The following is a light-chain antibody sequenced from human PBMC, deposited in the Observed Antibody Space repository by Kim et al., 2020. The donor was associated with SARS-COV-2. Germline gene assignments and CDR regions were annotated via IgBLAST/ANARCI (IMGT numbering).Light chain of an antibody. J-gene: IGLJ3*02. CDR2: GDK. CDR3: NSRDSSGNHVL. CDR1: SLRGYY. V-gene: IGLV3-19*01. Sequence: SSELTQDPAVSVALGQTVTLTCPGDSLRGYYASWFRQKSGQAPILVIYGDKHQPSGIPARFSGSGSGNTAYLTITGAQAEDEADYYCNSRDSSGNHVLFGGGTQRTDL.